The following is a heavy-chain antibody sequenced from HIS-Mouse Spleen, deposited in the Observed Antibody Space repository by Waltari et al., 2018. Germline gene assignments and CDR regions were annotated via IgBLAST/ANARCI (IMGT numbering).Heavy chain of an antibody. V-gene: IGHV4-39*07. CDR3: AREIPYSSSWYDWYFDL. Sequence: QLQLQESGPGLVKPSETLSLPCTVSGGSISSRSYYLGRIRQPPVKGLEWIGSIYYSGSTYYNPSLKSRVTISVDTSKNQFSLKLSSVTAADTAVYYCAREIPYSSSWYDWYFDLWGRGTLVTVSS. J-gene: IGHJ2*01. D-gene: IGHD6-13*01. CDR2: IYYSGST. CDR1: GGSISSRSYY.